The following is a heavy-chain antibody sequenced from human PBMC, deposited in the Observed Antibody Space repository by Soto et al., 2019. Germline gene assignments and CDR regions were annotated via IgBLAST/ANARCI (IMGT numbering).Heavy chain of an antibody. CDR3: EKGHDIVVVPTVEY. Sequence: HPGGSLRLSCAASGFTFNNYFMSLVRQAPGKGLECVSGISSTGGCTYYADPVKGRFTISRDNSKNTLYLQMNNLRAGDTALYYCEKGHDIVVVPTVEYWGNGSRVTVSS. CDR1: GFTFNNYF. CDR2: ISSTGGCT. J-gene: IGHJ4*01. V-gene: IGHV3-23*01. D-gene: IGHD2-15*01.